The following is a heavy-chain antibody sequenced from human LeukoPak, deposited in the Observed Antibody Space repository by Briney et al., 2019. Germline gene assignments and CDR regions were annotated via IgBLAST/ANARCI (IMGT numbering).Heavy chain of an antibody. CDR2: INPNSGGT. CDR1: GYTFTGYY. Sequence: GASVKVSCKASGYTFTGYYMHWVRQAPGQGLEWMGWINPNSGGTNYAQKFQGRVTMTRDTSISTAYMELSRLRSDDTAVYYCARDKSSSSWYDTGLDGMDVWGQGTTVTVSS. D-gene: IGHD6-13*01. V-gene: IGHV1-2*02. CDR3: ARDKSSSSWYDTGLDGMDV. J-gene: IGHJ6*02.